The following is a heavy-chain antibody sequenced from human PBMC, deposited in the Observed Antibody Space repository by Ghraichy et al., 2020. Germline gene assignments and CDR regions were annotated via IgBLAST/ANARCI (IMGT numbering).Heavy chain of an antibody. D-gene: IGHD1-7*01. Sequence: GGSLRLSCAAPGFTFNTYVMNWVRQAPGKGLEWVSGISGSGDNTYYADSVKGRFTISRDNSKKTLYLQMNSLRAEDTAMYYCAKRRQNNWNSPYDYWGQGTLVTVSS. V-gene: IGHV3-23*01. CDR1: GFTFNTYV. CDR3: AKRRQNNWNSPYDY. J-gene: IGHJ4*02. CDR2: ISGSGDNT.